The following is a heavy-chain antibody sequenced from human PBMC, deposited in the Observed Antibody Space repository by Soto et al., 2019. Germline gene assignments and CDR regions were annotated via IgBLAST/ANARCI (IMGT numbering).Heavy chain of an antibody. V-gene: IGHV1-8*01. CDR2: VNPNNGKT. CDR1: GYIFTSYD. Sequence: RASVKVSCKTSGYIFTSYDINWVRQAAGRGLGWMGRVNPNNGKTDYAQNFQGRLTMTRDTSISTVYMELSSLTSEDTAVYYCAKDFGGLYNWFDPWGQGTLVTVSS. D-gene: IGHD3-16*01. J-gene: IGHJ5*02. CDR3: AKDFGGLYNWFDP.